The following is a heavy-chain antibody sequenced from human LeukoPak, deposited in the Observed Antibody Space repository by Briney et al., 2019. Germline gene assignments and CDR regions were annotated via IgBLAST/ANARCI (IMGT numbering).Heavy chain of an antibody. CDR1: GFTFSSYA. CDR2: ISAGGGST. D-gene: IGHD2-15*01. Sequence: GGSLRLSCAASGFTFSSYAMHWVRQAPGKGLEWVSVISAGGGSTYYADSVKGRFTISRDNSKNTLYLQMNSLRAEDTAVYYCAKDLAFTAGKEYWGQGTLVTVSS. J-gene: IGHJ4*02. V-gene: IGHV3-23*01. CDR3: AKDLAFTAGKEY.